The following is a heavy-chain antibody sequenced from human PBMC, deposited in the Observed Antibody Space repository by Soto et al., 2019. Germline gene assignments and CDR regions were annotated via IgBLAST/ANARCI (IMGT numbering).Heavy chain of an antibody. V-gene: IGHV3-21*01. CDR3: AREETAWPLAYGLDV. Sequence: NPGGSLRLSCAVSGFTFSNYYIHWVRQAPGKGLEWVSSIRSGRDTFYADSVKGRFSISRDDATSSVSLQMNSLRGGDTAVYFCAREETAWPLAYGLDVWGQGTTVTVSS. J-gene: IGHJ6*02. CDR2: IRSGRDT. D-gene: IGHD2-21*02. CDR1: GFTFSNYY.